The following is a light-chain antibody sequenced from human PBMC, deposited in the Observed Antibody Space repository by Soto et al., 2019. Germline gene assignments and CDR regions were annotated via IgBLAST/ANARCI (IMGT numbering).Light chain of an antibody. CDR2: AAS. V-gene: IGKV3-20*01. CDR3: HQYDNTPQT. CDR1: QSMKRSY. J-gene: IGKJ1*01. Sequence: ELLLLQYKGTLSLSPWAIATLFCRASQSMKRSYLAWYQQKPGQAPRLLIYAASIRATGIPDRFSGSGSGTDFSLTISRLQPEDFAVYYCHQYDNTPQTFGQGTKVDIK.